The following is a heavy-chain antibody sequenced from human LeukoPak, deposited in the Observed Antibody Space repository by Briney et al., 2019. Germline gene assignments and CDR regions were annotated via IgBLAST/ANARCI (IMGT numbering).Heavy chain of an antibody. CDR3: ATVMISGWSTYYFDY. CDR1: GYTLTELS. D-gene: IGHD6-19*01. J-gene: IGHJ4*02. V-gene: IGHV1-24*01. CDR2: FDPEDGET. Sequence: ASVKVSCTVSGYTLTELSMHWVRQAPGKGLEWMGGFDPEDGETIYAQKFQGRVTMTEDTSTDTAYMELSSLRSEDTAVYYCATVMISGWSTYYFDYWGQGTLVTVSS.